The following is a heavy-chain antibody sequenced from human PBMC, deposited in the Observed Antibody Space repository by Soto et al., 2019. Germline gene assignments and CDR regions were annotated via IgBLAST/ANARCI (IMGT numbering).Heavy chain of an antibody. D-gene: IGHD3-9*01. Sequence: ASVKVSCKASGGTFSSYAISWVRQAPGQGLEWMGGIIPIFGTANYAQKFQGRVTITADESTSTAYMELSSLRSEDTAVYYCAREGTHSDWLFSCWGQGTMFTVS. J-gene: IGHJ4*02. CDR3: AREGTHSDWLFSC. CDR1: GGTFSSYA. V-gene: IGHV1-69*13. CDR2: IIPIFGTA.